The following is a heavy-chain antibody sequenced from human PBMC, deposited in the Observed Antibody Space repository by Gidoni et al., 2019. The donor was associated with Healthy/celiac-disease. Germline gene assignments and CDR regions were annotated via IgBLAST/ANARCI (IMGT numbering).Heavy chain of an antibody. V-gene: IGHV4-34*01. CDR2: INHSGSP. J-gene: IGHJ4*02. D-gene: IGHD3-10*01. CDR3: ARSPPSPLLWFGDFWGIDY. Sequence: QVQLQQWGAGPLKPSETLSLTRAVYGGSFCGYSWSLNRPPPRTGLEWIGEINHSGSPNYNPSLKSRVTISVDTSKNQFSLKLSSVTAADTAVYYCARSPPSPLLWFGDFWGIDYWGQGTLVTFSS. CDR1: GGSFCGYS.